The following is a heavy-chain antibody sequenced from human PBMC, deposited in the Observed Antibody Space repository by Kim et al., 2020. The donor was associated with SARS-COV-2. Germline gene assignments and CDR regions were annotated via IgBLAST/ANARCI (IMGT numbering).Heavy chain of an antibody. CDR3: ATALYDTSGYYYFDY. V-gene: IGHV3-72*01. J-gene: IGHJ4*02. Sequence: AASVTGRFTVSRDDSKNSLYLKMNSLKTEDTAVYYCATALYDTSGYYYFDYWGQGTLVTVSS. D-gene: IGHD3-22*01.